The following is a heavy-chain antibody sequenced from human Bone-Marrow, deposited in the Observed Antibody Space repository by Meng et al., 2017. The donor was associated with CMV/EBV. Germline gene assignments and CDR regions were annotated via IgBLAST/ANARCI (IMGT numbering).Heavy chain of an antibody. V-gene: IGHV3-30*02. Sequence: GESLKISCAASGFTFSSYGMHWVRQAPDKGLEWVAFIRFDGSNKYYADSVKGRFTISRDNSKNTLYLQMNSLRAEDTAVYYCAKDRGLYSSSFNWFDPWGQGTLVTVS. J-gene: IGHJ5*02. CDR2: IRFDGSNK. CDR1: GFTFSSYG. CDR3: AKDRGLYSSSFNWFDP. D-gene: IGHD6-13*01.